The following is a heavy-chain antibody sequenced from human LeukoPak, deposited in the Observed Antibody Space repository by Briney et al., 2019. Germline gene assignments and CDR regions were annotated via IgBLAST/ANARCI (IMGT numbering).Heavy chain of an antibody. V-gene: IGHV1-69*13. CDR3: ARISLGAIWGYYYGMDV. J-gene: IGHJ6*02. Sequence: SVKVSCKASGGTFSSYAISWVRQAPGQGLEWMGGIIPIFGTANYAQKFQGRVTITADESTSTAYMELSSLRSEDTAVFYCARISLGAIWGYYYGMDVWGQGTTVTVSS. CDR2: IIPIFGTA. CDR1: GGTFSSYA. D-gene: IGHD1-26*01.